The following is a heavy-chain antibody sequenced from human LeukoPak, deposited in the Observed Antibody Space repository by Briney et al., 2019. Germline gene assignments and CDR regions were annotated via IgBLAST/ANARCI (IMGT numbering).Heavy chain of an antibody. V-gene: IGHV4-31*03. D-gene: IGHD2-15*01. J-gene: IGHJ6*03. Sequence: SETLSLTCTVSGGSISSGGYYWSWIRQHPGKGLEWIGYIYYSGSTYYNPSLKSRVTISVHTSKNQFSLKLSSVTAADTAVYYCARDRGGSAMDVWGKETTVTVSS. CDR3: ARDRGGSAMDV. CDR1: GGSISSGGYY. CDR2: IYYSGST.